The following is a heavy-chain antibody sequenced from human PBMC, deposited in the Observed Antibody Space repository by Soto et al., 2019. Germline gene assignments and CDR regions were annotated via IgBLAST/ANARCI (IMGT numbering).Heavy chain of an antibody. D-gene: IGHD5-12*01. J-gene: IGHJ4*02. Sequence: PVGSLRLSCAVSGFTFSSYSMNWVRKAPGKGLEWVSSISSSSSYIYYADSVKGRFTISRDNAKNSLYLRMNSLRAEDTAVYYCAMKREYSGYEYSPIDYWGQGTLVTVSS. V-gene: IGHV3-21*01. CDR3: AMKREYSGYEYSPIDY. CDR2: ISSSSSYI. CDR1: GFTFSSYS.